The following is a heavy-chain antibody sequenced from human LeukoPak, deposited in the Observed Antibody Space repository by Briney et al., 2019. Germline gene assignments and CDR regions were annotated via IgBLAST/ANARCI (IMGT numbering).Heavy chain of an antibody. CDR1: GFTFSSYS. CDR2: IRSSSSYR. D-gene: IGHD3-22*01. CDR3: AKASAMIVVVSKHFDY. J-gene: IGHJ4*02. V-gene: IGHV3-21*04. Sequence: GGSLRLSCAASGFTFSSYSMNWVRQAPGKGLEGVSSIRSSSSYRYYADSVKGRFTISRNNAKNTLYLQMNRLRAEDTAVYYCAKASAMIVVVSKHFDYWGQGTLVTVSS.